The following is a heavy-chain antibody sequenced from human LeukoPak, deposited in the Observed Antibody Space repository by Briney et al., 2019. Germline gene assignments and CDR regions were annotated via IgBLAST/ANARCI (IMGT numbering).Heavy chain of an antibody. CDR2: IKTKTEGGTT. J-gene: IGHJ4*02. CDR3: TTEIY. V-gene: IGHV3-15*01. Sequence: GGSLRLSCAASGFTFSGTWMRWVRQAPGKGLEWVGRIKTKTEGGTTDYAPSVKGRFTMSRDDSKNTLYLQMNSLKSDDTAVYYCTTEIYWGQGTLVTVSS. CDR1: GFTFSGTW.